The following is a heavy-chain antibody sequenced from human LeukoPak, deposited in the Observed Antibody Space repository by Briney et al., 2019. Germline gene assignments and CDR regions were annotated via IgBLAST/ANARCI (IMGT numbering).Heavy chain of an antibody. CDR2: ISTSGSIT. CDR3: AREALVPDY. J-gene: IGHJ4*02. CDR1: GFTFTDYY. D-gene: IGHD1-26*01. V-gene: IGHV3-11*01. Sequence: PGGSLRLSCEASGFTFTDYYMSWTRQAPGTGLEWISYISTSGSITLYADSVKGRFTISRDNAKNSLYLQMNSLRAEDTAVYYCAREALVPDYWGQGTPVTVSS.